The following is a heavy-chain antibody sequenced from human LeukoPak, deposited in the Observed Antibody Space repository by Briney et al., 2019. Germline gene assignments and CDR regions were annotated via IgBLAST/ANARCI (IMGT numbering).Heavy chain of an antibody. Sequence: PGGSLRLSCTTSGFIFGETTMSWVRQAPGKGLEWVGFIRGNTYGGTAEYAASVKGRFTISRDDSKSIAYLQMNSLKTEDTAVYYCTRDWNGYNRYYHMDVWGKGTTVTISS. CDR1: GFIFGETT. CDR2: IRGNTYGGTA. J-gene: IGHJ6*03. CDR3: TRDWNGYNRYYHMDV. V-gene: IGHV3-49*04. D-gene: IGHD5-24*01.